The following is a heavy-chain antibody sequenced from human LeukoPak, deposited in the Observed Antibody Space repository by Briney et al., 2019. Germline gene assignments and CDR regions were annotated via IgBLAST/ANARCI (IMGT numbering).Heavy chain of an antibody. V-gene: IGHV1-2*02. D-gene: IGHD2-21*02. CDR2: INPNSSGT. J-gene: IGHJ4*02. Sequence: ASVKVSCKASGYTFTGYYIHWVRQAPGQGLEWMGWINPNSSGTNYAQKFQGRVTMTRDTSINTAYMELSRLRSDETAVYYCATRRAYCGGDCYYGYWGQGTLVTVSS. CDR1: GYTFTGYY. CDR3: ATRRAYCGGDCYYGY.